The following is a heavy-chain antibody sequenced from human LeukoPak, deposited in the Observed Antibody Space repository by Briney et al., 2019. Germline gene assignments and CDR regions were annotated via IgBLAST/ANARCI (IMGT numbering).Heavy chain of an antibody. CDR2: ISSSSSYI. J-gene: IGHJ5*02. CDR3: ARDESRAAGSSTDWFDP. V-gene: IGHV3-21*01. Sequence: GGSLRLSCAASGFTFSNYAMNWVRQAPGKGLEWVSSISSSSSYIYYADSVKGRFTISRDNAKNSLYLQMNSLRAEDTAVYYCARDESRAAGSSTDWFDPWGQGTLVTVSS. D-gene: IGHD6-13*01. CDR1: GFTFSNYA.